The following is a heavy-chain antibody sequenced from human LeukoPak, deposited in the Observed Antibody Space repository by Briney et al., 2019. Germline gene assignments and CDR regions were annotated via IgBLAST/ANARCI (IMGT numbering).Heavy chain of an antibody. J-gene: IGHJ4*02. D-gene: IGHD3-10*01. CDR3: TTDTPYYYGSGSYYNFDY. Sequence: SGGSLRLSCAASGFTFSNAWMSWVRQAPGKGLEWVGRIKSKTDGGTTDYAAPVKGRFTISRDDSKNTLYLQMNNLKTEDTAVYYCTTDTPYYYGSGSYYNFDYWGQGTLVTVSS. V-gene: IGHV3-15*01. CDR2: IKSKTDGGTT. CDR1: GFTFSNAW.